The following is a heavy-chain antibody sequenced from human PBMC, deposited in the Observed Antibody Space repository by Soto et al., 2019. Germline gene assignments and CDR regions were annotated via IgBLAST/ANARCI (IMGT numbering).Heavy chain of an antibody. D-gene: IGHD3-10*01. Sequence: AASVKVSCKASGGTFSSYAISWVRQAPGQGLEWMGGIIPIFGTANYAQKFQGRVTITADKSTSTAYMELSSLRSEDTAVYYCARTTLKLLWFGELWDYYYGMDVWGQGTTVTVSS. J-gene: IGHJ6*02. V-gene: IGHV1-69*06. CDR1: GGTFSSYA. CDR3: ARTTLKLLWFGELWDYYYGMDV. CDR2: IIPIFGTA.